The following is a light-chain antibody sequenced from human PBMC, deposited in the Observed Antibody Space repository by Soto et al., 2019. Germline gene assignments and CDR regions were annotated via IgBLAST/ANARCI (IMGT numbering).Light chain of an antibody. CDR1: QNINDF. V-gene: IGKV1-39*01. CDR3: QQSYSTPYT. J-gene: IGKJ2*01. CDR2: ASS. Sequence: DLQMTQSPSSLSASVGDRVTISCRASQNINDFFNWYQQQPGKAPKLLIYASSGLQNGVPSRFSGSGSGTDFTLTINGLQPEDFATYYCQQSYSTPYTFGQGTKVEV.